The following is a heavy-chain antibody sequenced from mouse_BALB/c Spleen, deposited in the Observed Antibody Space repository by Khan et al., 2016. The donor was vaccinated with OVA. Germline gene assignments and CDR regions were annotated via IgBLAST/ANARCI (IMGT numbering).Heavy chain of an antibody. CDR3: ARPAYDGYYDY. CDR1: GYTFTDYA. Sequence: QVQLQQSGPELVRPGVSVKSSCKGSGYTFTDYAMYWVKQSHAKSLEWIGLISTYSGNTNYNQKFWGKATMTVDKSSSTAYMELPRLTSEDSAIYYGARPAYDGYYDYWGQGTTLTVSS. CDR2: ISTYSGNT. J-gene: IGHJ2*01. D-gene: IGHD2-3*01. V-gene: IGHV1S137*01.